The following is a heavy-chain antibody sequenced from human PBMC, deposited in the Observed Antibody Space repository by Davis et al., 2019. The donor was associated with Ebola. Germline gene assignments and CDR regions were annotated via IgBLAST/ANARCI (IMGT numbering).Heavy chain of an antibody. CDR1: GGSFSGYY. D-gene: IGHD4-11*01. J-gene: IGHJ6*02. V-gene: IGHV4-59*12. CDR2: IYYSGST. Sequence: SETLSLTCAVYGGSFSGYYWSWIRQPPGKGLEWIGYIYYSGSTNYNPSLTSRVTISVDTSKNQFPLKLSSVTAADTAVYYCANFYSSAYYYGMDVWGQGTTVTVSS. CDR3: ANFYSSAYYYGMDV.